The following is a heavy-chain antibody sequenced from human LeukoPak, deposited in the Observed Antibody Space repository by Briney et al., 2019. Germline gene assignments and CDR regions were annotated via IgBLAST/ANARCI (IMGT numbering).Heavy chain of an antibody. Sequence: KTSETLSLTCTVSGVSISSSSYYWGWPRQPPGKGREWIGCIYYSGSTYYNPSLKSRVTISVDTSKNQFSLKLSSVTAADTAVYYCARGTKDWLLWEGYYYYYYMDVWGKGTTVTVSS. CDR2: IYYSGST. CDR1: GVSISSSSYY. CDR3: ARGTKDWLLWEGYYYYYYMDV. J-gene: IGHJ6*03. D-gene: IGHD3/OR15-3a*01. V-gene: IGHV4-39*07.